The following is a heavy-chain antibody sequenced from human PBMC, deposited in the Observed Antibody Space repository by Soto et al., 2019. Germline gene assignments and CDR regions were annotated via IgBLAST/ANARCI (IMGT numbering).Heavy chain of an antibody. D-gene: IGHD3-3*01. CDR2: MNPNSGNT. J-gene: IGHJ4*02. CDR1: GDTFTSYD. V-gene: IGHV1-8*01. Sequence: ASVKVSCKASGDTFTSYDINWVRQATGQGLEWMGWMNPNSGNTGYAQKFQGRVTMTRNTSISTAYMELSSLRSEDTAVYYCATGHRYDFWSGYYYPPLDYWGQGTLVTVSS. CDR3: ATGHRYDFWSGYYYPPLDY.